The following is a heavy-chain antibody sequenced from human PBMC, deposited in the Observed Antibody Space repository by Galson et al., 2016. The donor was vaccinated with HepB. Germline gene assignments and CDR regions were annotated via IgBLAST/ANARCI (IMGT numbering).Heavy chain of an antibody. CDR1: GFTFSSYP. CDR3: AKEGRLAVPGLDH. J-gene: IGHJ4*02. CDR2: ISGVDGTT. Sequence: SLRLSCAASGFTFSSYPMTWVSQAPGKGLEWISTISGVDGTTYYADSVEGRFTISRDNSKNTLYLQMNSLTVEDTAVYYRAKEGRLAVPGLDHWGQGALLTVSS. D-gene: IGHD6-19*01. V-gene: IGHV3-23*01.